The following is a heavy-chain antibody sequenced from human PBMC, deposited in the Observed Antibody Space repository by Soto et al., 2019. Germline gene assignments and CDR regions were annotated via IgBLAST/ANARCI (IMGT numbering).Heavy chain of an antibody. CDR3: ARSDYDILTGYYNRPDY. CDR1: GYTFTSYG. V-gene: IGHV1-18*01. Sequence: ASVKVSCKASGYTFTSYGISWVRQAPGQGLEWMGWISAYNGNTNYAQKLQGRVTMTTDTSTSTAYMELRSLRSDDTAVYYCARSDYDILTGYYNRPDYWGQGTLVTVSS. D-gene: IGHD3-9*01. CDR2: ISAYNGNT. J-gene: IGHJ4*02.